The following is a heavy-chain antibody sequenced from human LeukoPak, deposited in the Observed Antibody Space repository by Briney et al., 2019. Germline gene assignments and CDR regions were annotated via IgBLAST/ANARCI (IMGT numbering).Heavy chain of an antibody. D-gene: IGHD3-3*01. J-gene: IGHJ4*02. CDR1: GGSISSSSFY. CDR3: VREGPIRFLEQIDY. CDR2: ISYSGTT. V-gene: IGHV4-39*02. Sequence: SETLSLTCSVSGGSISSSSFYWGWIRQPPGKGLEWIGSISYSGTTYYKPSLRSRLTISVDTSKNHLSLNLTSVTAADTALYYCVREGPIRFLEQIDYWGQGTLVTVSS.